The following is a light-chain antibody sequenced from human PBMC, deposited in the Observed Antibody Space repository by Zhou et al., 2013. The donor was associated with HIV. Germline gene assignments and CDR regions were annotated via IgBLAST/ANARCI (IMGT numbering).Light chain of an antibody. CDR2: KAS. CDR1: QSINNW. V-gene: IGKV1-5*03. J-gene: IGKJ1*01. CDR3: QQYQSMWT. Sequence: DIQMTQSPSSLSASVGDRVTITCRARQSINNWLAWYQQKPGKAPKLLISKASSLERGVPSRFSGSASGTEFTLTITSLQPDDIATYYCQQYQSMWTFGQGTKVEI.